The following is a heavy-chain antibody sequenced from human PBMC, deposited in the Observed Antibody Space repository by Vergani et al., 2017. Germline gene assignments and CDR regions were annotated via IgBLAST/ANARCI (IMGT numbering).Heavy chain of an antibody. Sequence: QVQLVQSGAEVKKPGASVKVSCKASGGTFSSYAISWVRQAPGQGLEWMGRIIPILGIANYAQKFQGRVTMTTDTSTRTAYMELRSLRSDDTAVYYCARGNYYDSSGYYFYDAFDIWGQGTMVTVSS. CDR2: IIPILGIA. V-gene: IGHV1-69*04. J-gene: IGHJ3*02. D-gene: IGHD3-22*01. CDR3: ARGNYYDSSGYYFYDAFDI. CDR1: GGTFSSYA.